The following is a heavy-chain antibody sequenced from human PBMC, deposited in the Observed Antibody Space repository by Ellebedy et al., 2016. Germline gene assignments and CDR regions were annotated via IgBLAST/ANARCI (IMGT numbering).Heavy chain of an antibody. J-gene: IGHJ3*02. Sequence: GGSLRLXXAASGFTFSSYGMHWVRQAPGKGLEWVAVISYDGSNKYYADSVKGRFTISRDNSKNTLYLQMNSLRAEDTAVYYCAKDFAAMVFWAEHAFDIWGQGTMVTVSS. D-gene: IGHD5-18*01. V-gene: IGHV3-30*18. CDR3: AKDFAAMVFWAEHAFDI. CDR1: GFTFSSYG. CDR2: ISYDGSNK.